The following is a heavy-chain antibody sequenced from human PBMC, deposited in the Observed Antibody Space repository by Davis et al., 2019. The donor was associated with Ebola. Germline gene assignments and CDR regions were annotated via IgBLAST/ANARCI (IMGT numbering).Heavy chain of an antibody. CDR3: ARVPHHYSSPSPTYYLGMDV. CDR1: GASISSSAW. Sequence: PSETLSLTCGVFGASISSSAWWTWVRQAPGKGLDWIGEIFHTWSANYNPSLKSRLTMSVDKAKNQFSLNVNSVTAADTAVYFCARVPHHYSSPSPTYYLGMDVWGQGTTVIVSS. J-gene: IGHJ6*02. CDR2: IFHTWSA. V-gene: IGHV4-4*02. D-gene: IGHD3-22*01.